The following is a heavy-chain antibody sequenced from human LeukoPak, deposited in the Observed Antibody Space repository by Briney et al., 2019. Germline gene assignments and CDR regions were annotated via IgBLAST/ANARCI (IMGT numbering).Heavy chain of an antibody. CDR1: GFTFSSYS. V-gene: IGHV3-48*01. CDR3: ARDLDILAMIVA. J-gene: IGHJ5*02. CDR2: LSGSGSSI. Sequence: GGSLRLSCAACGFTFSSYSINWVRQAPRKGLEWVSYLSGSGSSIYYADSVKGRVNISRDNAKNLVYLQMNSLRAEDTAVYYCARDLDILAMIVAWGQGTLVTVSS. D-gene: IGHD5-12*01.